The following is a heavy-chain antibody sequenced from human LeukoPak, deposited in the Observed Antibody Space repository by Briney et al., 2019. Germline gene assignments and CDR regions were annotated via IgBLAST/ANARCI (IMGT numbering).Heavy chain of an antibody. CDR3: AKDHDIWTGEIDY. V-gene: IGHV3-23*01. Sequence: GGSLRLSCAASGFTFSNYAMSWVRQAPGKGLEWVSFISGSGGSIYYADSVKGRFAISRDNFKNTLYLQMNSLIAEDTAVYYCAKDHDIWTGEIDYWGQGTLVTVSS. CDR1: GFTFSNYA. CDR2: ISGSGGSI. J-gene: IGHJ4*02. D-gene: IGHD3-9*01.